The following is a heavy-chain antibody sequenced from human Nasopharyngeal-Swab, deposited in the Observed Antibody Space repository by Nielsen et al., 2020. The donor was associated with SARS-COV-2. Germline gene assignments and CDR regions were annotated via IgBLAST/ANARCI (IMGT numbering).Heavy chain of an antibody. Sequence: SVKVSCKASGGTFSSYAISWVRQAPGQGLEWMGRIIPILGIANYAQKFQGRVTITADKSTSTAYMELSSLRSEDTAVYYCARERYNWNDGMTGYYYYGMDVWGQGTTATVSS. CDR1: GGTFSSYA. CDR2: IIPILGIA. D-gene: IGHD1-20*01. J-gene: IGHJ6*02. V-gene: IGHV1-69*04. CDR3: ARERYNWNDGMTGYYYYGMDV.